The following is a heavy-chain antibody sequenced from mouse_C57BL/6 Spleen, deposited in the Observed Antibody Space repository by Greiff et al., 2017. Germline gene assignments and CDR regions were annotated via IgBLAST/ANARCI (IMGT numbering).Heavy chain of an antibody. V-gene: IGHV7-3*01. CDR3: ARYEGGVFDY. Sequence: EVNVVESGGGLVQPGGSLSLSCAASGFTFTDYYMSWVRQPPGKALEWLGFIRNKANGYTTEYSASVKGRFTISRDNSQSILYLQMNALRAEDSATYYCARYEGGVFDYWGQGTTLTVSS. CDR1: GFTFTDYY. J-gene: IGHJ2*01. CDR2: IRNKANGYTT.